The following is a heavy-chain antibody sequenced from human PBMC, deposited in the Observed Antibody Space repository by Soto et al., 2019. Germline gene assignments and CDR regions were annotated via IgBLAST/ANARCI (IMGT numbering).Heavy chain of an antibody. CDR1: GFTFSNYD. D-gene: IGHD5-12*01. J-gene: IGHJ2*01. CDR3: ARAARWLQSRYFDL. Sequence: ASGFTFSNYDMHWVRQTTGKGLEWVSAIDIAGATYYPDSVKGRFTISREKAKNSLYLQMNSLRADDTAVYYCARAARWLQSRYFDLWGRGTLVTVSS. V-gene: IGHV3-13*01. CDR2: IDIAGAT.